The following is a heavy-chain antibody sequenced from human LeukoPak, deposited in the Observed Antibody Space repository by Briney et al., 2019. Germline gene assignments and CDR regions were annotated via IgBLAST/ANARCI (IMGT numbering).Heavy chain of an antibody. CDR2: INPNSGGT. CDR1: GYTFTGYY. CDR3: ARVNSGRYYYDSSGPHLYAFDI. D-gene: IGHD3-22*01. J-gene: IGHJ4*02. Sequence: VASVKVSCKASGYTFTGYYMHWVRQAPGQGLEWMGWINPNSGGTNYAQKFQGRVTMTRDTSISTAYMELSRLRSDDTAVYYCARVNSGRYYYDSSGPHLYAFDIWGQGTLVTVSS. V-gene: IGHV1-2*02.